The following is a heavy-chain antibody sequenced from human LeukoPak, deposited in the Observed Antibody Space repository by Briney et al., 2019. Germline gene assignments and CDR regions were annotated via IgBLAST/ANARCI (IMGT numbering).Heavy chain of an antibody. V-gene: IGHV3-21*04. CDR3: AKTPWGSYRYLLDY. CDR2: ISSSSSYI. CDR1: GFTFSSYS. D-gene: IGHD3-16*02. Sequence: GGSLRLSCAASGFTFSSYSMNWVRQAPGKGLEWVSSISSSSSYIYYADSVKGRFTISRDNAKNSLYLQMNSLRAEDTAVYYCAKTPWGSYRYLLDYWGQGTLVTVSS. J-gene: IGHJ4*02.